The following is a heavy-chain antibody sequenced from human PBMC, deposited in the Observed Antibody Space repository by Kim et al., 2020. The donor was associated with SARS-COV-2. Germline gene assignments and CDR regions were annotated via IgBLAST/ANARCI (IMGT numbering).Heavy chain of an antibody. CDR3: ARRPNRPEEAYAFDI. J-gene: IGHJ3*02. CDR1: GYTFTSYG. Sequence: ASVKVSCKASGYTFTSYGISWVRQAPGQGLEWMGWISAYNGNTNYAQKLQGRVTMTTDTSTSTAYMELRSLRSDDTAVYYCARRPNRPEEAYAFDIWGQGTMVTVSS. V-gene: IGHV1-18*01. CDR2: ISAYNGNT.